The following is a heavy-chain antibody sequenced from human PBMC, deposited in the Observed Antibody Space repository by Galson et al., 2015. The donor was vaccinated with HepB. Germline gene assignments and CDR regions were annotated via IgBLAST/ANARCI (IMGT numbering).Heavy chain of an antibody. CDR3: TRDPGDQHYYYYGMDV. V-gene: IGHV3-49*03. J-gene: IGHJ6*02. CDR2: IRSKAYGGTT. D-gene: IGHD2-21*02. CDR1: GFTFGDYA. Sequence: SLRLSCAASGFTFGDYAMSWFRQAPGKGLEWVGFIRSKAYGGTTEYAASVKGRFTISRDDSKSIAYLQMNSLKTEDTAVYYCTRDPGDQHYYYYGMDVWGQGTTVTVSS.